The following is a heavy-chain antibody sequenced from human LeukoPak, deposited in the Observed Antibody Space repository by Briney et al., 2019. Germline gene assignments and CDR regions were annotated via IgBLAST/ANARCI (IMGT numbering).Heavy chain of an antibody. D-gene: IGHD1-26*01. CDR3: ARQMVGASFDF. CDR1: GFTFSSYS. CDR2: ISSSSSYI. V-gene: IGHV3-21*01. Sequence: GGSLRLSCAASGFTFSSYSMNWVRQAPGKGLEWVSSISSSSSYIYYADSVKGRFTISRDNAENSVFLQMNSLRAEDTAIYYCARQMVGASFDFWGQGTLVTVSS. J-gene: IGHJ4*02.